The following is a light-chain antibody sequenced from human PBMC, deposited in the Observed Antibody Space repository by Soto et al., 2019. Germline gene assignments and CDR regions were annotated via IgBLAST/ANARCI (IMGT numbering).Light chain of an antibody. J-gene: IGKJ2*01. CDR3: QQYNSYWYT. CDR1: QRISSW. V-gene: IGKV1-5*01. CDR2: DAS. Sequence: DIQMTQSPSTLSASVGDRVTITCRASQRISSWLAWYQQKPGKAPKLLIYDASSLESGVPSRFSDSGSGTEFTLTIRSLQPDDFATYYCQQYNSYWYTFGQGTKLEIK.